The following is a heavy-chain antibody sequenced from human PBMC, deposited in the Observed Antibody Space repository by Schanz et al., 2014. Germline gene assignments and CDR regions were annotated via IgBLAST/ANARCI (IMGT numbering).Heavy chain of an antibody. CDR3: ARDQSPYTNSSDVRYFDY. V-gene: IGHV1-69*04. CDR2: IIPLFDIT. J-gene: IGHJ4*02. D-gene: IGHD6-6*01. CDR1: GGTLNTYS. Sequence: QVQLVQSGAEVKRPGSSVKVSCKASGGTLNTYSIAWVRQAPGQGLEWLGRIIPLFDITDYTQKFQGRVTLTADTSTSTAYMDLRSLRSDDTAVYYCARDQSPYTNSSDVRYFDYWGQGSLVTVAS.